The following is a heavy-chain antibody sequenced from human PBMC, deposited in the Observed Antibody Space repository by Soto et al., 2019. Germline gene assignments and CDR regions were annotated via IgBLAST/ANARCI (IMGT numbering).Heavy chain of an antibody. V-gene: IGHV1-69*19. CDR2: ISPMFGAA. Sequence: QVQLVQSGAEMKKPGSSVKVSCQSSGGTFNTSAMNWVRQAPGQGPEWMGDISPMFGAANYAPKFQSRVTITADESTGKSYMQLSSLPSEDTALYFCAREVQVHTPAFVYWGQGTLVTVSS. D-gene: IGHD3-10*01. CDR1: GGTFNTSA. CDR3: AREVQVHTPAFVY. J-gene: IGHJ4*02.